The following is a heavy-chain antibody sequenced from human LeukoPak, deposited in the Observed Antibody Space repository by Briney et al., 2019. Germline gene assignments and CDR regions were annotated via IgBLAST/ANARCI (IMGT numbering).Heavy chain of an antibody. V-gene: IGHV1-46*01. Sequence: GASVKVSGKASGYTFTSYYMHWVRQAPGQGLEWMGIINPSGGSTSYAQKFQGRVTITRNTSISTAYMELSSLRSEDTAVYYCARVSYDFWMIGWFDPWGQGTLVTVSS. CDR1: GYTFTSYY. D-gene: IGHD3-3*01. CDR2: INPSGGST. J-gene: IGHJ5*02. CDR3: ARVSYDFWMIGWFDP.